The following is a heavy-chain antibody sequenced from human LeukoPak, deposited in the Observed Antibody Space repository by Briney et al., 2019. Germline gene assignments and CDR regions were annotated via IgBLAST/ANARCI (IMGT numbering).Heavy chain of an antibody. J-gene: IGHJ3*02. CDR2: ISSSGSTI. CDR3: ASELPMKYYYDSSGYSAFDI. CDR1: GFTFSSYW. D-gene: IGHD3-22*01. Sequence: GGSLRLSCAASGFTFSSYWMSWVRQAPGKGLEWVSYISSSGSTIYYADSVKGRFTISRDNAKNSLYLQMSSLRAEDTAVYYCASELPMKYYYDSSGYSAFDIWGQGTMVTVSS. V-gene: IGHV3-48*04.